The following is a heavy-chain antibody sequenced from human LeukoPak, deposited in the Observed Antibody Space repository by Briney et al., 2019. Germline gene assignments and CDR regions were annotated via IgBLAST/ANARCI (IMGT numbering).Heavy chain of an antibody. V-gene: IGHV3-53*01. D-gene: IGHD3-10*01. Sequence: QAGGSLRLSCAASGFTVTSNYMNWVRQAPGKGLEWVSVIYSGGSTYYADSVKGRFTISRDNSKNTLYLQMNSLRAEDTAVYYCARVWFGEFAYFDYWGQGTLVTVSS. J-gene: IGHJ4*02. CDR1: GFTVTSNY. CDR2: IYSGGST. CDR3: ARVWFGEFAYFDY.